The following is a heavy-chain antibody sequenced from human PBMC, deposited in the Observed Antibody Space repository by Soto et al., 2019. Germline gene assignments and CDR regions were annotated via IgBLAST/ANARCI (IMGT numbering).Heavy chain of an antibody. CDR2: IKSKTDGGTT. V-gene: IGHV3-15*07. CDR3: TTDDRPDYYYYGMDV. J-gene: IGHJ6*02. Sequence: PGGSLRLSCAASGFAFSNAWMNWVRQAPGKGLEWVGRIKSKTDGGTTDYAAPVKGRFTISRDDSKNTLYLQMNSLKTEDTAVYYCTTDDRPDYYYYGMDVWAQGTTVTVSS. CDR1: GFAFSNAW.